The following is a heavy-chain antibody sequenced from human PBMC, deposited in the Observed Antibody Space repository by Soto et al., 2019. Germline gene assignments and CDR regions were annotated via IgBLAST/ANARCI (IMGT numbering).Heavy chain of an antibody. CDR3: ARDIGGGEDV. V-gene: IGHV1-18*01. J-gene: IGHJ6*02. CDR1: GYTFSSSS. D-gene: IGHD3-16*01. Sequence: QVQLVQSGVEVKKPGASVKVSCKASGYTFSSSSISWVRQAPGQGLEWMGWINVYNGDTIYVQKFQGRVTMTTDTSTSTAYMELTSLTSEDKAIYYCARDIGGGEDVWGQGTTVTVSS. CDR2: INVYNGDT.